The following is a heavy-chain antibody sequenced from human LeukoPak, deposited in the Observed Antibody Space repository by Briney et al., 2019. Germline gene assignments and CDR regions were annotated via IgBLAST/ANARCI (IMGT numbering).Heavy chain of an antibody. CDR1: GGSFSGYY. J-gene: IGHJ6*02. Sequence: SETLSLTCAVYGGSFSGYYWSWIRQPPGKGLEWIGEINHSGSTNYNPSLKSRVTISVDTSKNQFSLKLGSVTAAVTAVYYCARGRGGAAAGTLHYYGMDVWGQGTTVTVSS. D-gene: IGHD6-13*01. CDR3: ARGRGGAAAGTLHYYGMDV. CDR2: INHSGST. V-gene: IGHV4-34*01.